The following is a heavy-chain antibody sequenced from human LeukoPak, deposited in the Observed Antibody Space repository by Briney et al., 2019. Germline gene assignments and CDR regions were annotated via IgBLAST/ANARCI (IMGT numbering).Heavy chain of an antibody. CDR2: INPNSGGT. CDR3: ARDLPDMIVVGSDI. CDR1: GYTFTGYY. D-gene: IGHD3-22*01. V-gene: IGHV1-2*02. Sequence: ASVKVSCKASGYTFTGYYMHWVRQAPGQGLEWMGWINPNSGGTNYAQKFQGRVTMTRDTSISTAYMELSRLRSDDTAVYYCARDLPDMIVVGSDIWGQGTMVTVSS. J-gene: IGHJ3*02.